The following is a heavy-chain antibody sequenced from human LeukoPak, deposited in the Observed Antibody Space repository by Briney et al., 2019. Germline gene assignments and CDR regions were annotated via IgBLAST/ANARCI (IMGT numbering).Heavy chain of an antibody. V-gene: IGHV3-23*01. CDR3: AKTYYYDSSGYYFVTPFDY. CDR2: ISGSGGST. J-gene: IGHJ4*02. Sequence: GGSLRLSCAASGFTFSSYAMSWVRQAPGKGLEWVSAISGSGGSTCYADSVKGRFTISRDNSKNTLYLQMNSLRAEDTAVYYCAKTYYYDSSGYYFVTPFDYWGQGTLVTVSS. D-gene: IGHD3-22*01. CDR1: GFTFSSYA.